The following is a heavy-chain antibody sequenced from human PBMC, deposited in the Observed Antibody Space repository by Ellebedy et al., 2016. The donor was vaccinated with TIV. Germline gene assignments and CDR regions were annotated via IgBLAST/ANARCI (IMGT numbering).Heavy chain of an antibody. Sequence: SETLSLTXTVFGDSVTSTNYYWSWIRRPPGKGLEWIGYIYYNRGTKYNPSLKSRVTISLDTSKNQFSLKLTSVTAADTAVYYCARAGVNWGQGTLVTVSS. CDR3: ARAGVN. CDR2: IYYNRGT. J-gene: IGHJ4*02. V-gene: IGHV4-61*01. D-gene: IGHD2-8*01. CDR1: GDSVTSTNYY.